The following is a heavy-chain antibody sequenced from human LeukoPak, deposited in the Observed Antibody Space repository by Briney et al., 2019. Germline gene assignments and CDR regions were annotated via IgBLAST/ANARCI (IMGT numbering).Heavy chain of an antibody. D-gene: IGHD3-22*01. CDR2: IYYSGST. J-gene: IGHJ4*02. CDR1: GGSISSSSYY. V-gene: IGHV4-39*07. CDR3: ARVPPDYYDSSGYDFDY. Sequence: SETLSLTCTISGGSISSSSYYWGWIRQPPGKGLEWIGSIYYSGSTYYNPSLKSRVTISVDTSKNQFSLKLSSVTAADTAVYYCARVPPDYYDSSGYDFDYWGQGTLVTVSS.